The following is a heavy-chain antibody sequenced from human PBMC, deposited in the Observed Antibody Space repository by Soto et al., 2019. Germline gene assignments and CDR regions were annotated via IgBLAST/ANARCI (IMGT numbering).Heavy chain of an antibody. D-gene: IGHD3-10*01. CDR3: ARGGSQRHDY. J-gene: IGHJ4*02. CDR2: IKEDGSEK. Sequence: PGKSLRLSCVATGFTLTNYRIKCVRQAPGKGLEWVANIKEDGSEKYYVDSVKGRFTISRDDAQKSLYLQMNSLRAEDTAVYYCARGGSQRHDYWGQGTLVTVS. V-gene: IGHV3-7*01. CDR1: GFTLTNYR.